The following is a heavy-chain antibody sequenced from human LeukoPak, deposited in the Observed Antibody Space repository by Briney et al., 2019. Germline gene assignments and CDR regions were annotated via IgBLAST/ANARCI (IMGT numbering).Heavy chain of an antibody. CDR2: ISAYNGNT. Sequence: ASVKVSCKASGYTFTSYGISWVRQAPGQGLEWMGWISAYNGNTNYAQKLQGRVTMTTDTSTSTAYMELRSLRSDDTAVYYCAREGIVATSRWWDYYYYGMDVWGQGTTVTVSS. CDR3: AREGIVATSRWWDYYYYGMDV. V-gene: IGHV1-18*01. J-gene: IGHJ6*02. D-gene: IGHD5-12*01. CDR1: GYTFTSYG.